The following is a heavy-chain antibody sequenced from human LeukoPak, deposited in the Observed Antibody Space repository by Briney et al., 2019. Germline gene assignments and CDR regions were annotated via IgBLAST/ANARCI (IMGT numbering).Heavy chain of an antibody. CDR2: TYYRSKWYY. V-gene: IGHV6-1*01. CDR3: ARDKAVIGARGAFDM. Sequence: SQTLSLTCAISGDSVSSNTATWNWIRQSPSRGLEWLGRTYYRSKWYYDYAVSVRSRITINPDTPQNQFSLQLNSVTPEDTAVYYRARDKAVIGARGAFDMWGQGTTVTVSS. CDR1: GDSVSSNTAT. D-gene: IGHD4-11*01. J-gene: IGHJ3*02.